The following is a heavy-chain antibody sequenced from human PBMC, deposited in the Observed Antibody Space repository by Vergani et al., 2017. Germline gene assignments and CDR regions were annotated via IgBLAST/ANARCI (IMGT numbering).Heavy chain of an antibody. D-gene: IGHD1-20*01. CDR2: ICPGDSDT. V-gene: IGHV5-51*01. CDR3: ARRGNLNPGPLGAFDI. J-gene: IGHJ3*02. Sequence: EVQLVQSGAEVKKPGESLKISCKGSGYSFTSYWIGWVRQMPGKGLEWMGIICPGDSDTRYSPSFQGTVTISADKSISTAYLQWSSLKAADTAMYYCARRGNLNPGPLGAFDIWGQGTMVTVSS. CDR1: GYSFTSYW.